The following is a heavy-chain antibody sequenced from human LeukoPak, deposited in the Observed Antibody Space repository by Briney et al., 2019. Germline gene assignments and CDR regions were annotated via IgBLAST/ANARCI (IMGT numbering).Heavy chain of an antibody. D-gene: IGHD5-18*01. CDR2: IYYPGRA. CDR1: SDSIKSYY. V-gene: IGHV4-59*08. Sequence: SETLSLTCTVFSDSIKSYYWSWIRQPPGKGLEWIAYIYYPGRASYNPSLTSRVSISVDTSKNQFSLNLTSVTAADTAVYYCARHRGYTYGRTFDLWGQGTLVTVSS. J-gene: IGHJ5*02. CDR3: ARHRGYTYGRTFDL.